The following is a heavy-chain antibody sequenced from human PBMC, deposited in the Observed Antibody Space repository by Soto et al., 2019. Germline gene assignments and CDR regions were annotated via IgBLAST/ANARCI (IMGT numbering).Heavy chain of an antibody. V-gene: IGHV3-48*02. J-gene: IGHJ4*02. D-gene: IGHD2-21*02. CDR2: ISSSSSTI. CDR1: GFTFSSYS. CDR3: ARVRYCGGDCYKFDY. Sequence: PGGSLRLSCAASGFTFSSYSMNWVRQAPGKGLEWVSYISSSSSTIYYADSVKGRFTISRDNAKNSLYLQMNSLRDEDTAVYYCARVRYCGGDCYKFDYWGQGTLVTVSS.